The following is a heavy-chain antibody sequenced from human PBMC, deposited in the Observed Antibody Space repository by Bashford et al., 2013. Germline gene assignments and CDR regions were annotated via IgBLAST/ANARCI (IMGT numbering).Heavy chain of an antibody. CDR1: GGSISSYY. Sequence: SSETLSLTCTVSGGSISSYYWSWIRQPPGKGLEWIGYIYYSGSTNYNPSLKSRVTISVDTSKNQFSLKLSSVTAADTAVYYCAREGTGQHFDYVGPGNPGHRLL. CDR3: AREGTGQHFDY. D-gene: IGHD3-10*01. CDR2: IYYSGST. V-gene: IGHV4-59*01. J-gene: IGHJ4*02.